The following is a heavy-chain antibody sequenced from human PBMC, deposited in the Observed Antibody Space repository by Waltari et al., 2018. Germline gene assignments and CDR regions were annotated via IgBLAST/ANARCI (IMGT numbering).Heavy chain of an antibody. V-gene: IGHV4-34*01. CDR3: ARGGGVGATFYFDY. Sequence: QVQLQQWGAGLLKPSETLSLTCAVYGGSFSGYYWSWIRQPPGKGRERIGEIKHSGSTNYNPSLKSRVTISVDTSKNQCSLKLSSVTAADTAVYYCARGGGVGATFYFDYWGQGTLVTVSS. D-gene: IGHD1-26*01. CDR1: GGSFSGYY. CDR2: IKHSGST. J-gene: IGHJ4*02.